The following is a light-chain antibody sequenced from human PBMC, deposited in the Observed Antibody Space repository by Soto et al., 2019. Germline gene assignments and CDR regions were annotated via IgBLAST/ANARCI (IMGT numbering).Light chain of an antibody. CDR3: AAWDDSLNGWV. V-gene: IGLV1-44*01. CDR1: TSNIGSNS. J-gene: IGLJ3*02. CDR2: SSD. Sequence: QSVLTQPPSASGTPGQRVTLSCSGSTSNIGSNSVNWYQQLPGTAPKLLLYSSDRRPSGVPDRFSGSKSGTSASLAINGLQPEDDADYYCAAWDDSLNGWVFGGGTKLTVL.